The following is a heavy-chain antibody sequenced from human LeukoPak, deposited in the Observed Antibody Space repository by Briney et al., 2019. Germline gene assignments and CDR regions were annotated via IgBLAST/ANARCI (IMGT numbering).Heavy chain of an antibody. CDR2: ISGSGGST. CDR1: GFTFSSYA. D-gene: IGHD3-10*01. J-gene: IGHJ4*02. V-gene: IGHV3-23*01. Sequence: GGSLRLSCAASGFTFSSYAMSWVRQAPGKGLEWVSAISGSGGSTYYADSVKGRFTISRDNSKNTLYLQMNSLRAEDTAVYYCAKDADPYYYGSGPPDYWGQGTLVTVSS. CDR3: AKDADPYYYGSGPPDY.